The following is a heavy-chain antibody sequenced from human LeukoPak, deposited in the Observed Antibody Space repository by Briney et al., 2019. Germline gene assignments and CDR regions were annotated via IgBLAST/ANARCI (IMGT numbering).Heavy chain of an antibody. D-gene: IGHD1-26*01. CDR1: GFTFRTYW. CDR2: INTEGSST. Sequence: GGSLRLSCAASGFTFRTYWMHWVRHAPGKGLMWVSRINTEGSSTSYADPVKGRFTISRDNAKNTLYLQMNSLRAEDTAVYYCAKMGAGVGASRYSLFDYWGQGTLVTVSS. J-gene: IGHJ4*02. CDR3: AKMGAGVGASRYSLFDY. V-gene: IGHV3-74*01.